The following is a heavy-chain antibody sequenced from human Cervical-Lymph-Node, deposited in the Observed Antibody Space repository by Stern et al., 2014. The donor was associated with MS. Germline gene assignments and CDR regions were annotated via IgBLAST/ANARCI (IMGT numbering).Heavy chain of an antibody. CDR2: FNPDSGGT. Sequence: QVQLVQSGAEVKKPGASMKVSCKASGYTFTDYFIHWVRQAPGQGLEWMGRFNPDSGGTSYARKFQGRVTMTRDTSITAAYMELSSLIYDDTAMYYCARGGGTYGSWFDPWGQGTLVTVSS. CDR1: GYTFTDYF. CDR3: ARGGGTYGSWFDP. V-gene: IGHV1-2*06. D-gene: IGHD1-26*01. J-gene: IGHJ5*02.